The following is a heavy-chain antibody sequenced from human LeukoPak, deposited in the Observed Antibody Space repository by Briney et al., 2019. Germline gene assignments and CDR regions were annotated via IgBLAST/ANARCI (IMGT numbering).Heavy chain of an antibody. CDR1: GGSISSSS. CDR3: ARGGIVGAKLDY. Sequence: LSLTCTVSGGSISSSSYYWGWIRQPPGKGLEWVAVISYDGSNKYYADSVKGRFTISRAKNTLYLQMNSLRAEDTAVYYCARGGIVGAKLDYWGQGTLVTVSS. V-gene: IGHV3-30-3*01. J-gene: IGHJ4*02. CDR2: ISYDGSNK. D-gene: IGHD1-26*01.